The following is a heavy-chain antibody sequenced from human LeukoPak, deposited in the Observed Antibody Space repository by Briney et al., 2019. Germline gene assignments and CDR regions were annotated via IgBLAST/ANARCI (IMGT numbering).Heavy chain of an antibody. V-gene: IGHV3-21*01. CDR1: GFTFSTYA. Sequence: GGSLRLSCAASGFTFSTYAMNWVRQAPGEGLKWVSCITGDSAYIYYADSVKGRFTISRDNAKNSLYLQMSSLRAEDTAVYYCARGYGDYFDYWGQGTLVTVSS. D-gene: IGHD4-17*01. CDR3: ARGYGDYFDY. CDR2: ITGDSAYI. J-gene: IGHJ4*02.